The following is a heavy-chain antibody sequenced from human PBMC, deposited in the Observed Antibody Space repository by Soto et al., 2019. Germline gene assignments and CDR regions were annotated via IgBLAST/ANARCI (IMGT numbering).Heavy chain of an antibody. J-gene: IGHJ6*02. CDR3: ARVERTLSTPFAYGMDV. D-gene: IGHD2-2*01. CDR1: GGSINSGGYS. V-gene: IGHV4-30-2*01. Sequence: QLQLQESGSGLVKPSQTLSLTCTVSGGSINSGGYSWIWIRQPPGKGLEWIGYIYHTGNTFYNPSLQSRVPISVDQYKHQFTLSLGSVTSADTAMYYCARVERTLSTPFAYGMDVWGQGTTVTVSS. CDR2: IYHTGNT.